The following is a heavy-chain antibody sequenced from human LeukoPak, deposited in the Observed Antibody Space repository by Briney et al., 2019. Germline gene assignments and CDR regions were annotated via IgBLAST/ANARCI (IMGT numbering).Heavy chain of an antibody. D-gene: IGHD2-21*02. CDR3: ARGCGGDCYQLWYLDS. J-gene: IGHJ4*02. CDR2: ISHDGSNK. CDR1: GFTFSSYA. Sequence: GGSLRLSCAASGFTFSSYAMHWVRQAPGKGLEWVAVISHDGSNKYHADSVKGRFTISRDNSKNTLYLQMNRLRADDTAVYYCARGCGGDCYQLWYLDSWGQGTLVTVSS. V-gene: IGHV3-30*04.